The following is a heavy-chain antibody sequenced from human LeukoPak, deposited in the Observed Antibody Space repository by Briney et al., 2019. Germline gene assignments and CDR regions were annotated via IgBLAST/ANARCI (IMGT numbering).Heavy chain of an antibody. CDR1: GSSITAYF. J-gene: IGHJ4*02. D-gene: IGHD3-16*01. CDR2: ICPNSGST. CDR3: ARDVLSNPFDY. Sequence: ASVKVSCKASGSSITAYFVHWVRQAPGQGLEWMGRICPNSGSTNYAQKFQGRVTMTRDTSINAAYMELSNLGSDDTAVYYCARDVLSNPFDYWGQGTLVTVSS. V-gene: IGHV1-2*06.